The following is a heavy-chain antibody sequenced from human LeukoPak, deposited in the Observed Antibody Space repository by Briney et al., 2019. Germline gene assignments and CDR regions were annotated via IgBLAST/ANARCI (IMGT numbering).Heavy chain of an antibody. D-gene: IGHD3-22*01. CDR2: ISAYNGNT. CDR3: ARDSRYYDSSGYYSERHNSFDY. J-gene: IGHJ4*02. V-gene: IGHV1-18*01. Sequence: ASVKVSCKASGYTFTSYGISWVRQAPGQGLEWMGWISAYNGNTNYAQKLQGRVTMTTDTSTSTAYMELRSLRSDDTAVYHCARDSRYYDSSGYYSERHNSFDYWGQGTLVTVSS. CDR1: GYTFTSYG.